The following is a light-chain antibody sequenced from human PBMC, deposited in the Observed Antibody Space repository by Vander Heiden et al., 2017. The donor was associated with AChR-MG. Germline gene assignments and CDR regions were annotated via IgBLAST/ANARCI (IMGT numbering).Light chain of an antibody. V-gene: IGLV3-19*01. CDR2: DNN. J-gene: IGLJ2*01. Sequence: SSELTQDPAVSVALGQTVRIPCHGDTLRSYYASCYQQKPGQAPVTVIYDNNNRPSGIPDRFSGSSSGSTASLTITGAQAEDEADYYCNSQDSSGNRVVFGGGTKLTGL. CDR1: TLRSYY. CDR3: NSQDSSGNRVV.